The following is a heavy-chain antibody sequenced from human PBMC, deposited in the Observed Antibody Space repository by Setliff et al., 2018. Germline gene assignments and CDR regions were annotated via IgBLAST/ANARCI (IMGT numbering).Heavy chain of an antibody. Sequence: PSETLSLTCTVSGDSISSSDYFWSWIRQPPGKGLEWIAYIYHSGSAYYNPSLKSRVTMSVDTSKNQFSLHLTSVTAADTAVYYCAREVGTSTSSDAFDVWGQGMMVT. J-gene: IGHJ3*01. CDR3: AREVGTSTSSDAFDV. CDR2: IYHSGSA. D-gene: IGHD1-26*01. V-gene: IGHV4-30-4*08. CDR1: GDSISSSDYF.